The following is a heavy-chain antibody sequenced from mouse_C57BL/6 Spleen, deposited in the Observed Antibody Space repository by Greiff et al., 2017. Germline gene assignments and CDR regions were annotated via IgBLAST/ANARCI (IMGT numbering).Heavy chain of an antibody. CDR2: IDPSDSYT. J-gene: IGHJ2*01. Sequence: VQLQQPGAELVMPGASVKLSCKASGYTFTSYWMHWVKQRPGQGLEWIGEIDPSDSYTNYNQKFKGKSTLTVDKSSSTAYMQLNSLTSEDSAVYYCARYKGYFDYWGQGTTLTVSS. CDR1: GYTFTSYW. D-gene: IGHD1-3*01. V-gene: IGHV1-69*01. CDR3: ARYKGYFDY.